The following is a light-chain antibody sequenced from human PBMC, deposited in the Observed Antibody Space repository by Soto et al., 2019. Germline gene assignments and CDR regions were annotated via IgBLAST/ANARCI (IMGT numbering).Light chain of an antibody. J-gene: IGLJ1*01. CDR3: SSYQRSSTAV. V-gene: IGLV2-14*01. CDR2: EVS. Sequence: QSALTQPASVSGSPGQSITISCTGTSSDVGGYDYVSWYQHHPGKAPKLTIYEVSNRPSGVSNRFSGSKSGNTASLTISGLQAEDEAEYYCSSYQRSSTAVFGTGTKVTVL. CDR1: SSDVGGYDY.